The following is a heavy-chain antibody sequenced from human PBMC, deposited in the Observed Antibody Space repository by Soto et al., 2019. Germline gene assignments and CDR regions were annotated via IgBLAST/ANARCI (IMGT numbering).Heavy chain of an antibody. J-gene: IGHJ4*02. CDR2: ISWNSGSI. Sequence: GGSLRLSCAASGFTFDDYAMHWVRQAPGKDLEKESGISWNSGSIGYADFVKGRFTISRDNAKNSLYLQMNSLRAEDTALYYCAKDAGLHYYGSGSYYNRLGFDYWGQGTLVTVS. CDR3: AKDAGLHYYGSGSYYNRLGFDY. D-gene: IGHD3-10*01. V-gene: IGHV3-9*01. CDR1: GFTFDDYA.